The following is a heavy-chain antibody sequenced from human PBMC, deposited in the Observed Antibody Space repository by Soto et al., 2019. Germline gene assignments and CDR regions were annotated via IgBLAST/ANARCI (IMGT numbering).Heavy chain of an antibody. CDR3: ARSSPLVPAARSEYWFDP. CDR2: IYYSGST. V-gene: IGHV4-30-4*01. J-gene: IGHJ5*02. D-gene: IGHD2-2*01. CDR1: GGSTSSGDYY. Sequence: PSETLSLTCTVSGGSTSSGDYYWSWIRQPPGKGLEWIGYIYYSGSTYYNPSLKSRVTISVDTSKNQFSLKLSSVTAADTAVYYCARSSPLVPAARSEYWFDPWGQGTLVTVSS.